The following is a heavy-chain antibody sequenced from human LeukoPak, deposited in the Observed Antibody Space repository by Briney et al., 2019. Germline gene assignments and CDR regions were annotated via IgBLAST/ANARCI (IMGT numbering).Heavy chain of an antibody. CDR2: IYPRDSDT. J-gene: IGHJ4*02. CDR3: ARGERLFDY. Sequence: RGESLKISCTGSGYSFTSFWIAWVRQMPGKGLEWMGTIYPRDSDTKYSPSFRGQVTISADKSISTAYLQWRSLKASDTAMYYCARGERLFDYWGQGTLVTVSS. V-gene: IGHV5-51*01. CDR1: GYSFTSFW. D-gene: IGHD1-26*01.